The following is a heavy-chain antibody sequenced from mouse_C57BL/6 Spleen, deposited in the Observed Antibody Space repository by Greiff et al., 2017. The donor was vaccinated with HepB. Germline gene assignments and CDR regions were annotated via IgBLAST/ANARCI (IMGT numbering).Heavy chain of an antibody. CDR3: ARVHYSSWFAY. Sequence: QVQLQQPGAELVRPGTSVKLSCKASGYTFTSYWMHWVKQRPGQGLEWIGVIDPSDSYTNYNQKFKGKATLTVDTSSSTAYMQLSSLTSEDSAVYDCARVHYSSWFAYWGQGTLVTVSA. D-gene: IGHD2-12*01. J-gene: IGHJ3*01. V-gene: IGHV1-59*01. CDR1: GYTFTSYW. CDR2: IDPSDSYT.